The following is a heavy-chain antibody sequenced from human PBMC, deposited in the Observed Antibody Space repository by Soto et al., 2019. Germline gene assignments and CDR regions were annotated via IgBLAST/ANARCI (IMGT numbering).Heavy chain of an antibody. CDR1: GYTFTSYG. J-gene: IGHJ5*02. V-gene: IGHV1-18*01. Sequence: ASVKVSCKASGYTFTSYGISWVRQAPGQGLEWMGWISAYNGNTNYAQKLQGRVTMTTDTSTSTAYMELRSLRSDDTAVYYCARDPRLVVPAAMGSSWFDLWGQGTLVTV. CDR2: ISAYNGNT. D-gene: IGHD2-2*01. CDR3: ARDPRLVVPAAMGSSWFDL.